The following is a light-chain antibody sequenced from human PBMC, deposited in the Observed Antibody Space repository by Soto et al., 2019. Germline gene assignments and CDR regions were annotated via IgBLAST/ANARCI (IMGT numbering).Light chain of an antibody. J-gene: IGKJ4*01. CDR1: QPVSNW. Sequence: DIQMTQSPSSVSASVGDRVTITCRASQPVSNWLAWYQQKPGKAPKLLIYAASKLQVGVPSRFSGSGSGTDLTLTISSLQPEDFATDYCQQANGFPPLTFGGGTTVEIK. CDR3: QQANGFPPLT. V-gene: IGKV1-12*01. CDR2: AAS.